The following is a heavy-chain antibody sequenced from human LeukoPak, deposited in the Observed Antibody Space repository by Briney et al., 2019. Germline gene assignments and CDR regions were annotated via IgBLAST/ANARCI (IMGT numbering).Heavy chain of an antibody. Sequence: GASVKVSCKAAGYTFTGYYMHWVRQAPGQGLEWMGWINPNSGGTNYAQKFQGRVTMTRDTSISTAYMELSRLRSDDTAVYYCAVVVIAAGSFDIWGQGTMVTVSS. D-gene: IGHD6-13*01. V-gene: IGHV1-2*02. J-gene: IGHJ3*02. CDR3: AVVVIAAGSFDI. CDR2: INPNSGGT. CDR1: GYTFTGYY.